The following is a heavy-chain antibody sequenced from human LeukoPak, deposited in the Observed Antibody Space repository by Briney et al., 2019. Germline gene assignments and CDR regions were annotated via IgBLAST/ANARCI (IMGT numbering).Heavy chain of an antibody. J-gene: IGHJ4*02. D-gene: IGHD6-13*01. Sequence: PGGSLRLSCAASGFTFSSYGMHWVRQAPGKGLEWVAVIWYDGSNKYYADSVKGRFTISRDNSKNTLYLQMNSLRAEDTAVYYCAKVISGTDPPSYWGQGTLVTVSS. CDR1: GFTFSSYG. V-gene: IGHV3-33*06. CDR2: IWYDGSNK. CDR3: AKVISGTDPPSY.